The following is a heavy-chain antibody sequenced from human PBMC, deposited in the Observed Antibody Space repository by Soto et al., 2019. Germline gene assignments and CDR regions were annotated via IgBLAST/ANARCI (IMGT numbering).Heavy chain of an antibody. D-gene: IGHD3-10*01. CDR1: GFIFSNYG. V-gene: IGHV3-33*01. Sequence: QVQLVESGGGVVQPGRSLRLSCAASGFIFSNYGMHWVRQAPGKGLEWVAVIWYDGSNKYYADSVKGRFTISRDNSKNTLYLQMNRLRAEDTAVYYCARGDDSGRAEWGQVTLVAVAS. CDR3: ARGDDSGRAE. J-gene: IGHJ4*02. CDR2: IWYDGSNK.